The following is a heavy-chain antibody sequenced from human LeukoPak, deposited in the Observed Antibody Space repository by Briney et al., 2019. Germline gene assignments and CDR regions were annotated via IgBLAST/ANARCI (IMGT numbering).Heavy chain of an antibody. V-gene: IGHV3-21*01. J-gene: IGHJ4*02. CDR2: ISSSSSYI. CDR1: GFTFRSYS. D-gene: IGHD3-9*01. Sequence: PGGSLRLSWAASGFTFRSYSMNWVGQAPGKGLKWVSSISSSSSYIYYADSVKGRFTISRDNAKNSLYLQMNSLRAEDTAVYYCARDRSSDWDFDYWGQGTLVTVSS. CDR3: ARDRSSDWDFDY.